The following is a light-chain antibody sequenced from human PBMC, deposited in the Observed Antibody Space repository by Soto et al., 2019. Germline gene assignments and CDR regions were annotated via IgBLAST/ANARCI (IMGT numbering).Light chain of an antibody. CDR1: QSLLHNDGYNF. Sequence: DIVMTQSPLSLPVTPGEPASISCRSSQSLLHNDGYNFLGWYLQKPGQSPQLLIYLGSNRASVVPERCSSSGSGTDFTLKISRVEAEDVEVYYCMQALQIPWTFGQGTKVEIK. V-gene: IGKV2-28*01. CDR3: MQALQIPWT. CDR2: LGS. J-gene: IGKJ1*01.